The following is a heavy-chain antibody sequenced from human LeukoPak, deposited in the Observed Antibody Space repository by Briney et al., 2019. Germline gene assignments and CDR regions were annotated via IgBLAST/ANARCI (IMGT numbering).Heavy chain of an antibody. CDR1: GGSISGYY. V-gene: IGHV4-59*01. CDR3: ARSSRGRGMDV. Sequence: SETLSLTCTVSGGSISGYYWSWIRQPPGKGLEWIGYIYYSGSTNYNPSLKSRVTISVGTSKNQFSLKLSSVTAADTAVYYCARSSRGRGMDVWGQGTTVTVSS. CDR2: IYYSGST. J-gene: IGHJ6*02.